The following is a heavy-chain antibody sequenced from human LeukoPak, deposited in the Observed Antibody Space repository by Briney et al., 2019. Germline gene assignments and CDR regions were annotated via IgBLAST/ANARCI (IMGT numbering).Heavy chain of an antibody. J-gene: IGHJ4*02. Sequence: GGSLRLSCAASGFTFSSYWMTWVRQAPGKGLEWVANINQDGSVLYYAPSVKGRFTISRDNAKNSLYLQMNSLRAEDTAVYYCSRSLDYLGQGALVTVSS. CDR2: INQDGSVL. CDR3: SRSLDY. CDR1: GFTFSSYW. V-gene: IGHV3-7*01.